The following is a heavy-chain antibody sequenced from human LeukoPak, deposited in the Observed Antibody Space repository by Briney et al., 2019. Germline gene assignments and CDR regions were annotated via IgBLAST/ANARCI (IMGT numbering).Heavy chain of an antibody. J-gene: IGHJ5*02. CDR1: GYTFTSYY. Sequence: ASVKVSCKASGYTFTSYYVHWVRQAPGQGLEWMGIINPSGGSTSYAQKFQGRVTITRNTSISTAYMELSSLRSEDTAVYYCAREYCSGGSCHKGGWFDPWGQGTLVTVSS. D-gene: IGHD2-15*01. CDR2: INPSGGST. V-gene: IGHV1-46*01. CDR3: AREYCSGGSCHKGGWFDP.